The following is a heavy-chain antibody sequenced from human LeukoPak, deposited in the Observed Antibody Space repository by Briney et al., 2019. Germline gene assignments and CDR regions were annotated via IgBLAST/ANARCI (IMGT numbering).Heavy chain of an antibody. CDR3: VRRTVEAMGFFDY. D-gene: IGHD6-19*01. J-gene: IGHJ4*02. CDR2: ISAYNGNT. CDR1: GYTFSRNG. Sequence: ASVKVSCKASGYTFSRNGVSWVRQAPGQGLEWLGWISAYNGNTNYAQKFQGRVIVTTDTSTSTTYMEMRSLSSDDTAVYYCVRRTVEAMGFFDYWGQGTLVTVSS. V-gene: IGHV1-18*01.